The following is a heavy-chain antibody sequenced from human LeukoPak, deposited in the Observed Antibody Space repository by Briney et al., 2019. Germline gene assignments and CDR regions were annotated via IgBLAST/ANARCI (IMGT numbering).Heavy chain of an antibody. CDR1: GFTFSSYW. Sequence: GGSLRLSCAASGFTFSSYWMSWVPQAPGKGLEWVANIKQDGSEKYYVDSVKGRFTISRDNAKNSLYLQMNSLRAEDTAVYYCARDHRLSGWYARGGALDIWGQGTMVTVSS. J-gene: IGHJ3*02. D-gene: IGHD6-19*01. CDR3: ARDHRLSGWYARGGALDI. CDR2: IKQDGSEK. V-gene: IGHV3-7*01.